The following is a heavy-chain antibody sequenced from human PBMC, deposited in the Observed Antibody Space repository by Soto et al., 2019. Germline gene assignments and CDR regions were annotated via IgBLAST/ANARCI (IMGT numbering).Heavy chain of an antibody. J-gene: IGHJ6*02. CDR1: GYTFTSYG. CDR2: MNPKSGHT. D-gene: IGHD1-1*01. CDR3: ARGIVTGSEYNYYYYGMDV. V-gene: IGHV1-8*03. Sequence: VKVSCKASGYTFTSYGISWVRQAPGQGLEWMGWMNPKSGHTGSAQKLQGRVKLTADESTRTAYMELSTLRSEDTAVYYCARGIVTGSEYNYYYYGMDVWGQGTTVTVSS.